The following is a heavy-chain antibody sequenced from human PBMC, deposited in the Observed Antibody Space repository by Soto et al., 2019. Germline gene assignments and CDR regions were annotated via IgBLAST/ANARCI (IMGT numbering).Heavy chain of an antibody. CDR1: GFSLSTSGVG. J-gene: IGHJ4*02. CDR3: AHTRGGSGSYYSQYFDY. CDR2: IYWDKDK. Sequence: QITLKESGPTLVKPTQTLTLTCTFSGFSLSTSGVGVGWILQPPGKALEWLALIYWDKDKRYSPSLKSRLTITKDTSKNQVVLIMTNMDPVDTATYYCAHTRGGSGSYYSQYFDYWGQGTLVTVSS. V-gene: IGHV2-5*02. D-gene: IGHD3-10*01.